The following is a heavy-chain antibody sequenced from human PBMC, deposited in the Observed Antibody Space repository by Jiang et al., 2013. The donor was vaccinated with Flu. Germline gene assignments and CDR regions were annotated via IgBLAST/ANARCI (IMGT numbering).Heavy chain of an antibody. CDR3: VRDGIEGRGDH. CDR1: GFIFGNYD. J-gene: IGHJ4*02. Sequence: QLLESGGSVVRPGGSLRLSCAASGFIFGNYDMSWVRQGPGKGLEYVSAISWNAGSIGYADSVKGRFAISRDNAKNSLFLQMNSLRAEDTAIYYCVRDGIEGRGDHWGQGTLVTVSS. CDR2: ISWNAGSI. V-gene: IGHV3-20*04. D-gene: IGHD1-14*01.